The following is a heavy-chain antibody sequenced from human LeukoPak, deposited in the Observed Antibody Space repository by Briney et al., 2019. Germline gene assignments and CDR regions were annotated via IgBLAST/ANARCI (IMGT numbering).Heavy chain of an antibody. Sequence: SETLSLTCSVSGGSIRGNYWSWIRQTQGEGLEWIGEVNYSGNTHYNPSVKSRVAISVDMPKNHLSLRLNSVTATDTAVYYCARVTDFWNEYYDSYFDYWGQGALVIVSS. CDR1: GGSIRGNY. J-gene: IGHJ4*02. V-gene: IGHV4-34*01. CDR2: VNYSGNT. D-gene: IGHD3-3*01. CDR3: ARVTDFWNEYYDSYFDY.